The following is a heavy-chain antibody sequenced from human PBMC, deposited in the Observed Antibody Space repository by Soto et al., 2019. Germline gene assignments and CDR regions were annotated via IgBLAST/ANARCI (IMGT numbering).Heavy chain of an antibody. V-gene: IGHV1-69*06. CDR1: GSRFSNYV. CDR3: AREGRGKKAGYNGLVSLGY. D-gene: IGHD2-2*02. CDR2: IIPIFNST. Sequence: SVKVSCKVSGSRFSNYVISWVRQAPGHGLEWLGRIIPIFNSTKYAQSFQGRVTITADKSTSTASLELSSLRSDDTAVYYCAREGRGKKAGYNGLVSLGYWGQGTLVTVS. J-gene: IGHJ4*02.